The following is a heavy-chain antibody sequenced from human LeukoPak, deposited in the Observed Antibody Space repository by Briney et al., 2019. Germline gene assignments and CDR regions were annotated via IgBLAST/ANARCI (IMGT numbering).Heavy chain of an antibody. CDR1: GFTFSSYG. CDR2: IWYGGSNK. V-gene: IGHV3-30*02. Sequence: GGSLRLSSAASGFTFSSYGMHWVRQAPGKGLEWVALIWYGGSNKYYADSVKGRFTISRDNSKNTLYLQMNSLRAEDTAVYYYAKCPTYYYYYMDVWGKGTTVTVSS. CDR3: AKCPTYYYYYMDV. J-gene: IGHJ6*03.